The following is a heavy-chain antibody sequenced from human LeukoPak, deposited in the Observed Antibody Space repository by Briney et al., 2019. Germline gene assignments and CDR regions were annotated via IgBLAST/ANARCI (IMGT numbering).Heavy chain of an antibody. CDR2: IWYDGSSK. J-gene: IGHJ6*02. D-gene: IGHD2-2*01. V-gene: IGHV3-33*01. CDR3: AREVVPAATPYYGMDV. CDR1: GFTFSSYG. Sequence: QPGRSLRLSCAASGFTFSSYGMHWVRQAPGKGLEWVAVIWYDGSSKYYADSVKGRFTISRDNSKNTLYLQMNSLRPEDTAVYYCAREVVPAATPYYGMDVWGQGTTVTVSS.